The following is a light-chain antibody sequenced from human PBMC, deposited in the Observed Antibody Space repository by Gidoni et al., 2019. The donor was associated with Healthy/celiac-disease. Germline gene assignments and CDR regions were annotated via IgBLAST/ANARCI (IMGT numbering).Light chain of an antibody. Sequence: EIVLTQSPATLSLSPVERATLSCRASQSVSSYFAWYQQKPGQAPRLLIYDASNRATGIPARFSGSGSGTDFTLTISSLEPEDFAVYYCQQRSNWPRYTFGQGTKLEIK. CDR3: QQRSNWPRYT. J-gene: IGKJ2*01. V-gene: IGKV3-11*01. CDR1: QSVSSY. CDR2: DAS.